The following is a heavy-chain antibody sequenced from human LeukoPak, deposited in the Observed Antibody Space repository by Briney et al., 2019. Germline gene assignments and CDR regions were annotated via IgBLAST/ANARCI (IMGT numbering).Heavy chain of an antibody. J-gene: IGHJ2*01. D-gene: IGHD6-13*01. CDR1: GFTFDDYG. CDR2: ISWNRGSI. CDR3: AKGGAAADNYWYFDL. V-gene: IGHV3-9*01. Sequence: PGRSLRLSCAASGFTFDDYGMHWVRQAPGKGLEWVSGISWNRGSIGYADSVKGRFTISRDTAKNSLYPQMNSLRPEDTALYYCAKGGAAADNYWYFDLWGRGTLVTVSS.